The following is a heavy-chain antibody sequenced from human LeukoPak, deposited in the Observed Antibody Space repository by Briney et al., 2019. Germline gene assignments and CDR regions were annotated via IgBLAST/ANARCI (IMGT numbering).Heavy chain of an antibody. J-gene: IGHJ3*02. Sequence: GGSLRLSCAASGFTFSSYWMSWVRQAPGKGLEWVANIKQDGSEKYYVDSVKGRFTISRDNAKNSLYPQMNSLRAEDTAVYYCARADSSGYYYADAFDIWGQGTMVTVSS. CDR1: GFTFSSYW. CDR2: IKQDGSEK. V-gene: IGHV3-7*01. D-gene: IGHD3-22*01. CDR3: ARADSSGYYYADAFDI.